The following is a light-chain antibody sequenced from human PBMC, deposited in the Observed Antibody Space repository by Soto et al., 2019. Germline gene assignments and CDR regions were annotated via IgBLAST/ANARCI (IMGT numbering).Light chain of an antibody. V-gene: IGKV1-39*01. CDR2: SAS. CDR3: QQSFSAPRT. CDR1: ETIIDY. J-gene: IGKJ2*01. Sequence: DIQMSQSPSSLSASVGDSVTITCRASETIIDYLNWYQQQPGEAPKLLIFSASSLHSGVSSRFRGNGSGTHFTLTISSLQPEDFATYFCQQSFSAPRTFGQGTKLQAK.